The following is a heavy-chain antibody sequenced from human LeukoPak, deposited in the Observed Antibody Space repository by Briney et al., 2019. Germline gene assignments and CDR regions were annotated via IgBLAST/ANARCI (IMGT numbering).Heavy chain of an antibody. V-gene: IGHV4-34*01. CDR1: GGSFSGYY. J-gene: IGHJ5*02. D-gene: IGHD4-17*01. CDR3: ARAHDYGDPITTLLFDP. CDR2: INHSGST. Sequence: SETLSLTCAVHGGSFSGYYWSWIRQPPGKGLEWIGEINHSGSTNYNPSLKSRVTISVDTSKNQFSLKLSSVTAADTAVYYCARAHDYGDPITTLLFDPWGQGTLVTVSS.